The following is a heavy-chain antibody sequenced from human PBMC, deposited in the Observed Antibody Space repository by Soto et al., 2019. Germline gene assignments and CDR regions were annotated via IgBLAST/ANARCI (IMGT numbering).Heavy chain of an antibody. V-gene: IGHV1-8*01. CDR2: MNPNSGNT. D-gene: IGHD3-3*01. CDR3: ARKRPDDYDFWSGSINWFDP. J-gene: IGHJ5*02. Sequence: ASVKVSCKASGYTFTSYDINWVRQATGQGLEWMGWMNPNSGNTGYAQKFQGRVTMTRNTSISTAYMELSSLRSEDTAVYYCARKRPDDYDFWSGSINWFDPWGQGTLVTVSS. CDR1: GYTFTSYD.